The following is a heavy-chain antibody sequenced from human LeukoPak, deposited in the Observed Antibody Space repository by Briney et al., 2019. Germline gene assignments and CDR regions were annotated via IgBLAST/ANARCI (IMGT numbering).Heavy chain of an antibody. CDR2: IYHSGST. CDR3: ARDWGSYRPYYFDY. D-gene: IGHD1-26*01. J-gene: IGHJ4*02. Sequence: PSETLSLTCTVSGYSISSGYYWGWIRQPPGKGLEWIGSIYHSGSTYYNPSLKSRVTMSVDTSKNQFSLKLSSVTAADTAVYYCARDWGSYRPYYFDYWGQGTLVTVSS. V-gene: IGHV4-38-2*02. CDR1: GYSISSGYY.